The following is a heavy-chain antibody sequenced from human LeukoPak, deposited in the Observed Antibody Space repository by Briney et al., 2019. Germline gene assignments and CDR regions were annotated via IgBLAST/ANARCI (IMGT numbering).Heavy chain of an antibody. Sequence: GESLKISCKGSGYSFTTYWISWVRQLPGKGLEWMGIIHPGDSDTRNSPSFQGQVTISADKSISTAYLQWSSLKASDTAMYYCARSSSWYVSDYWGQGTLVTVSS. J-gene: IGHJ4*02. CDR1: GYSFTTYW. D-gene: IGHD6-13*01. CDR2: IHPGDSDT. CDR3: ARSSSWYVSDY. V-gene: IGHV5-51*01.